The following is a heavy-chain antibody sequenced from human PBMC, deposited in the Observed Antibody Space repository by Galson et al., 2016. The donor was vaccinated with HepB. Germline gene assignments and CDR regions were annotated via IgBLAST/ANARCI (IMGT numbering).Heavy chain of an antibody. CDR3: AKRSLAGAADY. CDR1: GYRFTTYW. J-gene: IGHJ4*02. V-gene: IGHV5-51*01. Sequence: QSGAEVKKPGESLKISCKASGYRFTTYWIGWVRQMPGKGLEWMGIIYPGDSETRYGPSFEGQVTISADNSISTAYLQMNSLTFEDTAVYYCAKRSLAGAADYWGQGTLVTVSS. D-gene: IGHD6-19*01. CDR2: IYPGDSET.